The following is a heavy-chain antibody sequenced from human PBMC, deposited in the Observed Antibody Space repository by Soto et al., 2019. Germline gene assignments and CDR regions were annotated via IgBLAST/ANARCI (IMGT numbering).Heavy chain of an antibody. Sequence: EVQLVETGGGLIQPGGSLRLSCAASGFTVSSNYMSWVRQAPGKGLEWVSVIYSGGSTYYADSVKGRFTISRDNSKNTLYLQMNSLRAEDTAVYYCARVRMGYDSSGFDAFDIWGQGTMVTVSS. CDR1: GFTVSSNY. CDR2: IYSGGST. J-gene: IGHJ3*02. CDR3: ARVRMGYDSSGFDAFDI. V-gene: IGHV3-53*02. D-gene: IGHD3-22*01.